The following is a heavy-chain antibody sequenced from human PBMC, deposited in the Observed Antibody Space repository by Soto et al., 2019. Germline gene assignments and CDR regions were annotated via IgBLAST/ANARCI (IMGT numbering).Heavy chain of an antibody. CDR1: GFTFSDYY. Sequence: GGSLRLSCAASGFTFSDYYMSWIRQAPGKGLEWVSYISSTDNIIYYADSVKGRFTISRDNAKNSLYLKMNSLRAEDTAVYYCAREKYYYGSGCYYDPPDRYGMDVCGQGTTVTVSS. D-gene: IGHD3-10*01. CDR2: ISSTDNII. CDR3: AREKYYYGSGCYYDPPDRYGMDV. V-gene: IGHV3-11*01. J-gene: IGHJ6*02.